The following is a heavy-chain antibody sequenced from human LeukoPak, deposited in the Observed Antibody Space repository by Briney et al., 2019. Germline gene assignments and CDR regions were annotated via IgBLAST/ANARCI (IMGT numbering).Heavy chain of an antibody. CDR2: IYWDDDE. CDR1: GFSLSTSAVG. V-gene: IGHV2-5*02. D-gene: IGHD4-23*01. J-gene: IGHJ4*02. CDR3: AHSCGGGNSAYFDY. Sequence: RKSGPTLVNPTQTLTLTCTFSGFSLSTSAVGVGWIRQPPGKALEWLAVIYWDDDERYSPSLKSRLTITTDTSKNQVVLTMTNMDPVDTATYYCAHSCGGGNSAYFDYWGQGTLVTVSS.